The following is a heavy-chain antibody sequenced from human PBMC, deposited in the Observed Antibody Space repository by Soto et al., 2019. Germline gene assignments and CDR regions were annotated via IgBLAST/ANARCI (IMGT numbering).Heavy chain of an antibody. CDR3: ATGLFSWHYGMDV. J-gene: IGHJ6*02. V-gene: IGHV3-74*01. CDR2: INSDGSST. Sequence: GGSLRLSCAASGFTFSSYWMHWVRQAPGKGLVWVSRINSDGSSTSYADSVKGRFTISRDNAKNTLYLQMSSLRAEDTAVYYCATGLFSWHYGMDVWGQGTTVPVSS. D-gene: IGHD2-15*01. CDR1: GFTFSSYW.